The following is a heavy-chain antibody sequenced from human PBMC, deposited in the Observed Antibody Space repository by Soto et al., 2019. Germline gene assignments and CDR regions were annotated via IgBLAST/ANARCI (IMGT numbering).Heavy chain of an antibody. V-gene: IGHV4-34*01. Sequence: WTWIRQPPGKGLEWIGEINDSGSTNHKPSLKSRVTMSIDTSKNQFSLNLRPVTAADTGVYYCAKGGRFPEARYYFLDVWGNGTTVTVSS. J-gene: IGHJ6*03. D-gene: IGHD3-3*01. CDR3: AKGGRFPEARYYFLDV. CDR2: INDSGST.